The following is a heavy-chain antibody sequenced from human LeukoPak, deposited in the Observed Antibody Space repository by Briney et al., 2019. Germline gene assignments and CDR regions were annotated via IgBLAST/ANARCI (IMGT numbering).Heavy chain of an antibody. J-gene: IGHJ4*02. D-gene: IGHD2-15*01. Sequence: SQTLSLTCTVSGGSISSGNYYWSWIRQPAGKGLEWVGRIYTSGSTDYNPSLKSRVTISLDTSKNQFSLNLSSVTAADTAVYYCARDAPTAYCSGSSCYFDYWGQGTLVTVSS. CDR2: IYTSGST. V-gene: IGHV4-61*02. CDR1: GGSISSGNYY. CDR3: ARDAPTAYCSGSSCYFDY.